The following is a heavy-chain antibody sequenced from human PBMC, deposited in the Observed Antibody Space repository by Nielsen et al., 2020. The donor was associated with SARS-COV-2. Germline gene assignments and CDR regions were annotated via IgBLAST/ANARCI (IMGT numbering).Heavy chain of an antibody. CDR2: ISYDGSNK. CDR1: GFTFSSYG. D-gene: IGHD4-23*01. J-gene: IGHJ4*02. Sequence: GESLKISCAASGFTFSSYGMHWVRQAPGKGLEWVAVISYDGSNKYYADSVKGRFTISRDNSKNTLYLQMNSLRAEDTAVYYCARSNDYGGRFDYWGQGTLVTVSS. CDR3: ARSNDYGGRFDY. V-gene: IGHV3-30*19.